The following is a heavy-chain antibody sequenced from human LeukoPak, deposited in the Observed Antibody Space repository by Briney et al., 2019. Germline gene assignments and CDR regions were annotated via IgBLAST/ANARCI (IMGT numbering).Heavy chain of an antibody. J-gene: IGHJ4*02. CDR2: INPNSGGT. V-gene: IGHV1-2*06. CDR3: ARAWSGSYETPY. CDR1: GYTFTGYY. Sequence: GASVKVSCKASGYTFTGYYMHWVRQAPGQGLEWMGRINPNSGGTNYAQKFQGRVTMTRDTSISTAYMELSRLRSDDTAVYYRARAWSGSYETPYWGQGTLVTVSS. D-gene: IGHD1-26*01.